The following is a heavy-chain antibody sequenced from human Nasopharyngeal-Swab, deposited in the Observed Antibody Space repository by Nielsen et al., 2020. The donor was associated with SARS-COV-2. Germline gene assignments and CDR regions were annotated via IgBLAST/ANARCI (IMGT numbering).Heavy chain of an antibody. CDR3: ARDRSVGYGMDV. Sequence: GESLKISCAASGFTFSSYNMNWVRQAPGKGLEWVSSISSSSSYIYYADSVKGRFTISRDNAKNSLYLQMNSLRAEDTAVYYCARDRSVGYGMDVWGQGTTVTVSS. CDR2: ISSSSSYI. V-gene: IGHV3-21*01. D-gene: IGHD2-15*01. J-gene: IGHJ6*02. CDR1: GFTFSSYN.